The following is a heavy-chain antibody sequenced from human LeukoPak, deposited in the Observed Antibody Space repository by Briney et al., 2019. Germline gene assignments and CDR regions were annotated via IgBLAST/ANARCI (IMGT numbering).Heavy chain of an antibody. V-gene: IGHV1-69*05. J-gene: IGHJ4*02. CDR1: GGTFSSYA. Sequence: SVKVSCKASGGTFSSYAISWVRQAPGQGLEWMGGIIPIFGTANYAQKFQGRVTITTDESTSTAYMELSSLRSEDTAVYYCARSGYFDWSPLGWYFDYWGREPWSPSPQ. D-gene: IGHD3-9*01. CDR2: IIPIFGTA. CDR3: ARSGYFDWSPLGWYFDY.